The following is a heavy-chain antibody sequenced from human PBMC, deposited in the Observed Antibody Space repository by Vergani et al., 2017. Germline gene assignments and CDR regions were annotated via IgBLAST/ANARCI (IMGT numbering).Heavy chain of an antibody. CDR1: GFTFSTYA. D-gene: IGHD3-22*01. CDR2: ISDDGRRK. CDR3: AKDGRPPYDSSGPPLLD. J-gene: IGHJ4*02. Sequence: QVQLVQSGGGVVQPVRSLRLSCAASGFTFSTYAMHWVRQAPGKGLEWVAVISDDGRRKYYADSVKGRFTISRDNSMNTLYLQMNSLRPEDTAVYYCAKDGRPPYDSSGPPLLDWGQGTLVTVSS. V-gene: IGHV3-30*18.